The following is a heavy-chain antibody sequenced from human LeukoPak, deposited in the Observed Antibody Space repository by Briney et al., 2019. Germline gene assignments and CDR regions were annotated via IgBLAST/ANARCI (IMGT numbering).Heavy chain of an antibody. CDR1: GFTFSSYW. CDR3: ARDSEDYYDSSGYYT. V-gene: IGHV3-74*01. Sequence: PGGSLRLSCAASGFTFSSYWMHWVRQAPGKGPVWVSRINSDGSSTSYADSVRGRFSISRDNAKNTLYLQMNSLRAEDTAVYYCARDSEDYYDSSGYYTSGPGTLVTVSS. CDR2: INSDGSST. D-gene: IGHD3-22*01. J-gene: IGHJ5*02.